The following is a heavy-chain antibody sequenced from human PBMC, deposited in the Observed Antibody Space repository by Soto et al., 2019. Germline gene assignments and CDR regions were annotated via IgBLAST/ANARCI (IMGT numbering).Heavy chain of an antibody. Sequence: SETLSLTCTVSGGSISSGGYYWSWIRQHPGKGLEWIGYVYYSWSTYYNPSLKSRVTISVDTSKNQFSLKLSSVTAADTAVYYRARVPTTGDGYYYYYGMDVWGQGTTVTVSS. V-gene: IGHV4-31*03. CDR2: VYYSWST. CDR1: GGSISSGGYY. D-gene: IGHD2-21*02. CDR3: ARVPTTGDGYYYYYGMDV. J-gene: IGHJ6*02.